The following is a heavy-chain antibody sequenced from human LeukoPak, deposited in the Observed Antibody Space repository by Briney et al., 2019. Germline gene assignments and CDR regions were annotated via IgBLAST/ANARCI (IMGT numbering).Heavy chain of an antibody. V-gene: IGHV3-33*06. CDR1: GFTFYNYG. D-gene: IGHD6-13*01. CDR3: AKERAAAVEGYFDY. J-gene: IGHJ4*02. Sequence: GGSLRLXCAASGFTFYNYGMHWVRQAPGKGLEWVAVIWYDGSNKYYADSVKGRFTISRDNSKNTLYLQMNSLRVEDTAVYYCAKERAAAVEGYFDYWGQGTLVTVSS. CDR2: IWYDGSNK.